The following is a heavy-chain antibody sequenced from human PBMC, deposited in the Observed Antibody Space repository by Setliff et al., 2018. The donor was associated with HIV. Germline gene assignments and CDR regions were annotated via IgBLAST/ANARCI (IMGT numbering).Heavy chain of an antibody. D-gene: IGHD3-22*01. Sequence: TLSLTCNVSGGSISSGGFYWNWIRQHPGKGLEWIGYIYNSGSTYYSPSLQSRLTISVDTSKNQLSLKLTSVTAADTAVYYCARLTYYYDTSGPAAAFDSWGRGNLVTVSS. CDR3: ARLTYYYDTSGPAAAFDS. V-gene: IGHV4-31*03. CDR2: IYNSGST. J-gene: IGHJ4*02. CDR1: GGSISSGGFY.